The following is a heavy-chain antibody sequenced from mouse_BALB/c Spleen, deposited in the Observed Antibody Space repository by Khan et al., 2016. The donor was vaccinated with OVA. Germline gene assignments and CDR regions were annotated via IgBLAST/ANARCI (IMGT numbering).Heavy chain of an antibody. D-gene: IGHD1-1*01. CDR3: ARVYGGDFDY. V-gene: IGHV3-2*02. J-gene: IGHJ2*01. CDR1: GYSITSDYA. Sequence: DVKLQESGPGLVKPSQSLSLTCTVTGYSITSDYAWNWIRQFPGNKLEWMGFISYSGNTNYNPSLKSRISITRNTSKNQFFLQLNSVTTEDTATYYGARVYGGDFDYGGQGTTLTVSS. CDR2: ISYSGNT.